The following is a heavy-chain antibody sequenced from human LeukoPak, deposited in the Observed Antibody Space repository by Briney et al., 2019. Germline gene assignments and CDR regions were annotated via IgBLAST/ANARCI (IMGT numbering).Heavy chain of an antibody. CDR1: GFTFSSYA. D-gene: IGHD2-21*01. CDR3: AKIVDNNYPRSVDS. V-gene: IGHV3-23*01. Sequence: GGPLRLSCAASGFTFSSYAMSWVRQASGKGLEWVSGISVSGAGTYYADSVKGRFTISRDNSKDTLYLQMNSLRAEDTAIFYCAKIVDNNYPRSVDSWGQGTLVTVSS. J-gene: IGHJ4*02. CDR2: ISVSGAGT.